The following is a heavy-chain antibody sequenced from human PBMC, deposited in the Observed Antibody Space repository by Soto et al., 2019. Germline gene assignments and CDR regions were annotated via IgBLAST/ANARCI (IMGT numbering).Heavy chain of an antibody. D-gene: IGHD2-8*01. CDR1: GGSVSSVGYY. Sequence: PSETLSLTCTVSGGSVSSVGYYWSWIRQHPGKGLEWIGYITYSGNTYYNPSLESRVTMSADTSKNQFSLKLSSVTAADTAVYFCVRGGSCTNGVCSAFDYWGQGTFVTVSS. J-gene: IGHJ4*02. CDR3: VRGGSCTNGVCSAFDY. V-gene: IGHV4-31*03. CDR2: ITYSGNT.